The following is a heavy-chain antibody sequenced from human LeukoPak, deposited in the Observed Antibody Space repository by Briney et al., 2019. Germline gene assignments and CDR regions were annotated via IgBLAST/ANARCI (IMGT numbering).Heavy chain of an antibody. CDR2: IYPGDSDT. V-gene: IGHV5-51*01. J-gene: IGHJ4*02. D-gene: IGHD3-10*01. CDR3: ARHWRKVWFGELLKGFVFDY. Sequence: GESLKTSCKGSGYSFTSYWIGWVRQMPGKGLEWMGIIYPGDSDTGYSPSFQGQVTISADKSISTAYLQWSSLKASDTAMYYCARHWRKVWFGELLKGFVFDYWGQGTLVTVSS. CDR1: GYSFTSYW.